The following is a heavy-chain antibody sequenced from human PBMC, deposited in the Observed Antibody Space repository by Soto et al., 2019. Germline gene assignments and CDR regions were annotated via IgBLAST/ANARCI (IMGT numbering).Heavy chain of an antibody. CDR2: TYYRSRWYN. J-gene: IGHJ6*02. CDR3: AKQMVRGAAIYYYGMDV. Sequence: SQTLSLTCAISGDSVSSNSAAWNWIRRSPSGGLEWLGRTYYRSRWYNDYAVSVRSRITINPDTSKNQFSLHLNSVTPEDTAVYYCAKQMVRGAAIYYYGMDVWGQGTTVTVSS. CDR1: GDSVSSNSAA. V-gene: IGHV6-1*01. D-gene: IGHD3-10*01.